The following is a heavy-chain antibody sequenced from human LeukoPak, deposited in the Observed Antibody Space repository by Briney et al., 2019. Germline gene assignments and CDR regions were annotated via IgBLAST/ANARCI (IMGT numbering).Heavy chain of an antibody. Sequence: PGGSLRLSCAASKFTFSTFSMSWVRQAPGKGLEWVSSISGSGGYTYYADSVKGRFTISRDNSKSTLYLQMNSLRAEDTAVYYCAKGDTTWELPHDYWGQGTLVTVSS. J-gene: IGHJ4*02. CDR1: KFTFSTFS. CDR2: ISGSGGYT. V-gene: IGHV3-23*01. D-gene: IGHD1-26*01. CDR3: AKGDTTWELPHDY.